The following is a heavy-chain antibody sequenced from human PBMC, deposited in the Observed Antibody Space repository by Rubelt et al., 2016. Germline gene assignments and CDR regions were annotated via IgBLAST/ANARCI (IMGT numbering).Heavy chain of an antibody. CDR1: GYTFTSYA. D-gene: IGHD6-13*01. Sequence: QVQLVQSGAEVKKPGASVKVSCKASGYTFTSYAMHWVRQAPGQRLEWMGGINAGNGNTNYAQKSQGRVPITPDTFTSPAYMELRSLGSDDTALYYCARVFSGTSVGWLDPWGQGTLVTVSS. CDR3: ARVFSGTSVGWLDP. CDR2: INAGNGNT. V-gene: IGHV1-3*01. J-gene: IGHJ5*02.